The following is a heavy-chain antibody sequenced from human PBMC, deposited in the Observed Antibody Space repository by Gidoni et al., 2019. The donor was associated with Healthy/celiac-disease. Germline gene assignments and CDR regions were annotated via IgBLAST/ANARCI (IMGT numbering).Heavy chain of an antibody. D-gene: IGHD3-16*01. J-gene: IGHJ4*02. V-gene: IGHV1-69*01. Sequence: QVQLVQSGAEVKKPGSSLTVSCKASGGTFRSYAISWVRQAPGQGLEWMGGIIPICGTAKYAQKFKGRVTITADEYTSTAYMELSRLRSEDTAVYYCARFGERRSPHWGQGTLVTVSA. CDR2: IIPICGTA. CDR3: ARFGERRSPH. CDR1: GGTFRSYA.